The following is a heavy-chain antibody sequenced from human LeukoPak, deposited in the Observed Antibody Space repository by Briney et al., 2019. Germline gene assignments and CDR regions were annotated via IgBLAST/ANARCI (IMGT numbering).Heavy chain of an antibody. CDR2: IYSDGST. CDR1: GFTVSSNY. D-gene: IGHD1-26*01. CDR3: ARELREHGVFDI. V-gene: IGHV3-53*01. Sequence: GGSLRLSCAASGFTVSSNYMSWVRQAPGKGLEWVSEIYSDGSTYYAASVKGRFSISRDNSKNTVYLQMNSLRAEDTAVYYCARELREHGVFDIWGQGTMVTVSS. J-gene: IGHJ3*02.